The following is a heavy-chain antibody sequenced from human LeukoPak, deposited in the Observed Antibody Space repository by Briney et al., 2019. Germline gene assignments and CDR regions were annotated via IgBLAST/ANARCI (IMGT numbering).Heavy chain of an antibody. D-gene: IGHD3-22*01. V-gene: IGHV1-18*01. CDR2: ISAYNGNT. Sequence: ASVKVSCKASGYTFTSYGISWVRQAPGQGLEWMGWISAYNGNTNYAQKLQGRVTMTTDTSTSTAYMELRSLGSDDTAVYYCARSMGDYDSSGYYYVAGYWGQGTLVTVSS. J-gene: IGHJ4*01. CDR1: GYTFTSYG. CDR3: ARSMGDYDSSGYYYVAGY.